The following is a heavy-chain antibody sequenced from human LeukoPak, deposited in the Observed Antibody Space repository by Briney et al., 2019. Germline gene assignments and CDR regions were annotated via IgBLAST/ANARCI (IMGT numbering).Heavy chain of an antibody. D-gene: IGHD3-22*01. J-gene: IGHJ2*01. CDR1: GGSISSGDYY. CDR3: ARVVPYYYDSSGHWYFDL. V-gene: IGHV4-61*08. Sequence: PSETLSLTCTVSGGSISSGDYYWSWIRLPPGKGLEWIGYIYYSGSTNYNPSLKSRVTISVDTSKNQFSPKLSAVTAADTAVYHCARVVPYYYDSSGHWYFDLWGRGTLVTVSS. CDR2: IYYSGST.